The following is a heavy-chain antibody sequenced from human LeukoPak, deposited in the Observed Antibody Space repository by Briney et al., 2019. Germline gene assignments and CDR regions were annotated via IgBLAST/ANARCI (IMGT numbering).Heavy chain of an antibody. V-gene: IGHV4-34*01. D-gene: IGHD2-15*01. CDR3: ARGLYCSGGSCYRPFDY. Sequence: SETLSLTCAVYGGSFSGYYWSWIRQPPGKGLEWIGEINHSGSTNYNPFLKSRVTISVDTSKNQFSLKLSSVTAADMAVYYCARGLYCSGGSCYRPFDYWGQGTLVTVSS. CDR1: GGSFSGYY. CDR2: INHSGST. J-gene: IGHJ4*02.